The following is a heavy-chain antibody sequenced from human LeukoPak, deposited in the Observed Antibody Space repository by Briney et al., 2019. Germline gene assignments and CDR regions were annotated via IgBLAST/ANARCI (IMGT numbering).Heavy chain of an antibody. J-gene: IGHJ4*02. D-gene: IGHD5-12*01. CDR1: GGSISSGGYY. Sequence: SQTLSLTCTVSGGSISSGGYYWRWLRQNPGKGLEWIGYIYYSGSTYYNPSLKSRVTISVDTSKNQCSLKLSSVTAADTAVYYCARSGTPNYGYDFTLPFDYWGQGTLVTVSS. CDR2: IYYSGST. CDR3: ARSGTPNYGYDFTLPFDY. V-gene: IGHV4-31*03.